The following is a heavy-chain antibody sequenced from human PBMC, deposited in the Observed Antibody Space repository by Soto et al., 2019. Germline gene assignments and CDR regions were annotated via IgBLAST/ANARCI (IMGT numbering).Heavy chain of an antibody. D-gene: IGHD3-22*01. J-gene: IGHJ6*02. CDR3: ARGDRWLLDYYYGMDV. Sequence: PSETLSLTCAVYGGSFSGYYWSWIRQPPGKGLEWIGEINHSGSTNYNPSLKSRVTISVDTSKNQFSLKLSSVTAADTAVYYCARGDRWLLDYYYGMDVWGQGTTVTVSS. V-gene: IGHV4-34*01. CDR2: INHSGST. CDR1: GGSFSGYY.